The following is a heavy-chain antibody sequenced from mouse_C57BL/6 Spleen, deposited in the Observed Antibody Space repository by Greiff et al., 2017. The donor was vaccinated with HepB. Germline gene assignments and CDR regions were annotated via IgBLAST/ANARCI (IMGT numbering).Heavy chain of an antibody. Sequence: VQLQQSGAELVRPGASVTLSCKASGYTFTDYEMHWVKQTPVHGLEWIGAIDPETGGNAYNQKFKGKAILTADKASSTAYMELRSLTSEDSAVYYCTRRDGGFPWFAYWGQGTLVTVSA. CDR1: GYTFTDYE. J-gene: IGHJ3*01. CDR3: TRRDGGFPWFAY. V-gene: IGHV1-15*01. CDR2: IDPETGGN. D-gene: IGHD2-3*01.